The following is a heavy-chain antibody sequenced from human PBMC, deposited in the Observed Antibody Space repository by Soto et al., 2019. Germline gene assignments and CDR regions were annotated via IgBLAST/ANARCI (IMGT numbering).Heavy chain of an antibody. Sequence: SETLSLTCTVSGGSISSSSYYWGWIRQPPGKGLEWIGSIYYSGSTYYNPSLKSRVTISVDTSKNQFSLKLSSVTAADTAVYYCARVYPHYFDYWGQGTLVTVSS. J-gene: IGHJ4*02. D-gene: IGHD1-20*01. CDR1: GGSISSSSYY. CDR2: IYYSGST. CDR3: ARVYPHYFDY. V-gene: IGHV4-39*01.